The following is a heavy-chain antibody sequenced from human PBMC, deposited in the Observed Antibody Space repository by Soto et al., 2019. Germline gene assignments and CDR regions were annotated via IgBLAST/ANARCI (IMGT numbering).Heavy chain of an antibody. J-gene: IGHJ3*02. D-gene: IGHD6-6*01. CDR2: INPNSGGT. Sequence: AASVKVSCKASGYTFTGYYMHWVRQAPGQGLEWMGWINPNSGGTNYAQKFQGRVTMTRDTSISTAYMELSRLRSDDTAVYYCARVAEARLIALDIWGQGTRVTVS. CDR3: ARVAEARLIALDI. CDR1: GYTFTGYY. V-gene: IGHV1-2*02.